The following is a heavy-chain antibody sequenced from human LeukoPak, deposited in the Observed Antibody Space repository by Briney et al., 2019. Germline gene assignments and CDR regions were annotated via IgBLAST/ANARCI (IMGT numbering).Heavy chain of an antibody. CDR1: GGSFSGYY. J-gene: IGHJ6*03. D-gene: IGHD6-13*01. V-gene: IGHV4-34*01. CDR3: ARVGGSSWYYYYYYMDV. Sequence: SETLSLTCAVYGGSFSGYYWSWIRQPPGKGLEWIGEINHSGSTNYNPSLKSRVTISVDTSKNQFYLKLSSVTAADTAVYYCARVGGSSWYYYYYYMDVWGKGTTVTVSS. CDR2: INHSGST.